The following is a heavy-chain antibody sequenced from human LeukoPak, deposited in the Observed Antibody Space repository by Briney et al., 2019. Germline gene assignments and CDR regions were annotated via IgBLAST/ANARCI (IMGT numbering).Heavy chain of an antibody. CDR2: ISYDGSNK. D-gene: IGHD2-2*01. Sequence: GGSLRLSCAASGFTFSSYGMHWVCQAPGKGLEWVAVISYDGSNKYYADSVKGRFTISRDNSKNTLYLQMNSLRAEDTAVYYCARSVVPAAQIDYWGQGTLVTVSS. CDR3: ARSVVPAAQIDY. CDR1: GFTFSSYG. V-gene: IGHV3-30*19. J-gene: IGHJ4*02.